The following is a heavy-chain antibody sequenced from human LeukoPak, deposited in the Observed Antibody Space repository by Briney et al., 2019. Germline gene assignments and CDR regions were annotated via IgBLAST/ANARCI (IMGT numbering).Heavy chain of an antibody. J-gene: IGHJ3*02. CDR3: ARDRGGDAFDI. CDR1: GYTFTANY. CDR2: INPNSGGT. D-gene: IGHD1-26*01. Sequence: GASVKVSCKASGYTFTANYMHWVRQAPGQGLEWMGWINPNSGGTKYAQNFQGRVTMTRDTSISTAYMGLSGLRSDDTAVYYCARDRGGDAFDIWGQGTMVTVSS. V-gene: IGHV1-2*02.